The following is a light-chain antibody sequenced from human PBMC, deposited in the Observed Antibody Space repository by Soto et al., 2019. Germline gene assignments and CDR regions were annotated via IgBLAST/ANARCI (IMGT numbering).Light chain of an antibody. CDR2: DDD. Sequence: NFMLTQPHSVSESPGKTVTISCTRSSGSIASSYVQWYRQRPGSAPTTVIYDDDQRPSGVPDRFSGSIDISSNSASLTISGLKTEDEADYYCQSYETSSWVFGGGTQLTVL. CDR3: QSYETSSWV. V-gene: IGLV6-57*04. J-gene: IGLJ3*02. CDR1: SGSIASSY.